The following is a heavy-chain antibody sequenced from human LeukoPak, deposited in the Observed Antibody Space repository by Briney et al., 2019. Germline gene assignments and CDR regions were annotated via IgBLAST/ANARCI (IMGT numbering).Heavy chain of an antibody. Sequence: AAVKVSCKAPGYTFTSYDINWVRQATGQGLEWMGWTNPNSGYTGYAQKFQGRLTITRNTSISTAYMELSSLRSEDTAVYYCARVAGSIDYWGQGTLVTVSS. V-gene: IGHV1-8*03. J-gene: IGHJ4*02. CDR2: TNPNSGYT. CDR1: GYTFTSYD. CDR3: ARVAGSIDY. D-gene: IGHD6-19*01.